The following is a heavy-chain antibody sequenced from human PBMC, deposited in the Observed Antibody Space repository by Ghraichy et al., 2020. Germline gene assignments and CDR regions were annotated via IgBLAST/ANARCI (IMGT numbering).Heavy chain of an antibody. CDR1: GGSISSYY. CDR3: ARGYIVVPAAILLDP. J-gene: IGHJ5*02. CDR2: IYYSGST. V-gene: IGHV4-59*01. Sequence: SETLSLTCTVSGGSISSYYWSWIRQPPGKGLEWIGYIYYSGSTNYNPSLKSRVTISVDTSKNQFSLKLSSVTAADTAVYYCARGYIVVPAAILLDPWGQGTLVTVSS. D-gene: IGHD2-2*01.